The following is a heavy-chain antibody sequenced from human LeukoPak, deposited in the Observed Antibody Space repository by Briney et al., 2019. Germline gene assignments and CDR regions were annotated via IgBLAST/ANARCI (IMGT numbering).Heavy chain of an antibody. CDR3: AKEGGVYSTPYYMDV. Sequence: PGGSLRLSCAASGFTFSSYAMHWVRQAPGKGLEGVALISYDGSTKYYADSVKGRCTISRDNAKNSLYLQMNSLRAEDTAVYYCAKEGGVYSTPYYMDVWGKGTTVTVSS. J-gene: IGHJ6*03. CDR1: GFTFSSYA. CDR2: ISYDGSTK. V-gene: IGHV3-30*04. D-gene: IGHD1-26*01.